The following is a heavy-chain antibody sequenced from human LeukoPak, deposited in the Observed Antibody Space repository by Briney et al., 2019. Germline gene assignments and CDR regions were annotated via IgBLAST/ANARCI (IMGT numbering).Heavy chain of an antibody. Sequence: SVKVSCKASGGSFTSYPISWVRQAPGQGLEWMGGILPVFGTSNYARGFQGRVTISADDSTTTAFMELTSLRSEDTAVYYCARGSASNWPVDIWGQGTLVTVSS. D-gene: IGHD6-13*01. CDR2: ILPVFGTS. CDR3: ARGSASNWPVDI. J-gene: IGHJ4*02. V-gene: IGHV1-69*13. CDR1: GGSFTSYP.